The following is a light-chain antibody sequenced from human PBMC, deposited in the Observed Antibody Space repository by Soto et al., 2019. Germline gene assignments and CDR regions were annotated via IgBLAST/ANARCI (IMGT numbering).Light chain of an antibody. Sequence: AIQLTQSPSSLSASVGDRVTITCRASQDIRGALAWYQQKPGKPPKLLIFDVSSLQSGVPSRFIAGRSGTDFTLTISSLQPEDFATYYCQQFNTYPINFGQETRLEIK. CDR2: DVS. CDR1: QDIRGA. CDR3: QQFNTYPIN. V-gene: IGKV1-13*02. J-gene: IGKJ5*01.